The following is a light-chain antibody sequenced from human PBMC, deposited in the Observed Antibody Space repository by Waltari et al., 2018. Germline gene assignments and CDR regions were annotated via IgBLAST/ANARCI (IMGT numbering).Light chain of an antibody. Sequence: QSVLTQPPSASGAPGQRVTLPCARSSSNIGSNSASWYQQFPGTAPRLLIYRNFQGPSGVPERFSGSKSGTSASLAISGLRSEDEADYYCAVWDDNLYGVVFGGGTKLTVL. V-gene: IGLV1-47*01. CDR3: AVWDDNLYGVV. CDR1: SSNIGSNS. CDR2: RNF. J-gene: IGLJ2*01.